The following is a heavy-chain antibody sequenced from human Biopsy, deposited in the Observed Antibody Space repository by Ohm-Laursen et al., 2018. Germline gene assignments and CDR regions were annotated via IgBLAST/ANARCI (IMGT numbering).Heavy chain of an antibody. J-gene: IGHJ6*03. D-gene: IGHD3-10*01. V-gene: IGHV3-33*01. Sequence: SLRLSCTAPGFTFSGYGMHWVRQAPGKGLEWVAVIWYDGTDKFYADSVKGRFTISRDNSKNTLYLHMNSLRAADTAVYYCARDRYYGSENYFSHYNMDVWGQGTTVTVSS. CDR3: ARDRYYGSENYFSHYNMDV. CDR2: IWYDGTDK. CDR1: GFTFSGYG.